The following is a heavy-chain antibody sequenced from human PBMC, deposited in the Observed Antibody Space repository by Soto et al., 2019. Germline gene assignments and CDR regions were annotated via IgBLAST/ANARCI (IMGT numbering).Heavy chain of an antibody. CDR2: IYDSGSA. CDR1: GDSISRGGYF. Sequence: QVQLQESGPGLVKPSQTLSLTCIVSGDSISRGGYFWTWIPQHPGKGLEWIGYIYDSGSAFDNPSLKSRVTMSVGTSKNQFSLNLRSVIAAVTAVFYCARGILRPNHYMDVWGKGTAVAVSS. J-gene: IGHJ6*03. CDR3: ARGILRPNHYMDV. D-gene: IGHD1-26*01. V-gene: IGHV4-31*03.